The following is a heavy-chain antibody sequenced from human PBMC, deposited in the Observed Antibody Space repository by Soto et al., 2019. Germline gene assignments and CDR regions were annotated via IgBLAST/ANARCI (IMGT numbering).Heavy chain of an antibody. Sequence: PGGSLRLSCTASGFTFGDYAMSWFRQAPGKGLEWVGFIRSKAYGGTTEYAASVKGRFTISRDDSKSIAYLQMNSLKTEDTAVYYCTRDSPYSSGWYLDYWGQGTLVTVS. CDR1: GFTFGDYA. CDR2: IRSKAYGGTT. V-gene: IGHV3-49*03. CDR3: TRDSPYSSGWYLDY. J-gene: IGHJ4*02. D-gene: IGHD6-19*01.